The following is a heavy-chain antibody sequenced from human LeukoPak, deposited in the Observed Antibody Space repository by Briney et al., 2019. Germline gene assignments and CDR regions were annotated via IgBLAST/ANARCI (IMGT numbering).Heavy chain of an antibody. CDR1: GFTFSSYA. Sequence: GGSLRLSCAASGFTFSSYAMHWVRQAPGKGLEWVAVISYDGSNKYYADSVKGRFTISRDNSKNTLYLQMNSLRAEDTAVYYCAKDLGDCSSTSCHYHPPGGAFDIWGQGTMVTVSS. J-gene: IGHJ3*02. D-gene: IGHD2-2*01. CDR3: AKDLGDCSSTSCHYHPPGGAFDI. CDR2: ISYDGSNK. V-gene: IGHV3-30*04.